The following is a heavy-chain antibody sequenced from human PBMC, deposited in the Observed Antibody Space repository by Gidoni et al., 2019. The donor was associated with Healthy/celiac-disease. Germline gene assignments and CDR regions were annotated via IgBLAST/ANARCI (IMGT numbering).Heavy chain of an antibody. CDR3: ARDKIVSNSSGYYYDQG. CDR2: INAGNGNT. V-gene: IGHV1-3*01. CDR1: GYTFTSYA. J-gene: IGHJ4*02. D-gene: IGHD3-22*01. Sequence: QVQLVQSGAEVKKPGASVKVSCKASGYTFTSYAMHWVRQAPGQRLEWMGWINAGNGNTKYSQKFQGRVTITRDTSASTAYMELSSLRSEDTAVYYCARDKIVSNSSGYYYDQGWGQGTLVTVSS.